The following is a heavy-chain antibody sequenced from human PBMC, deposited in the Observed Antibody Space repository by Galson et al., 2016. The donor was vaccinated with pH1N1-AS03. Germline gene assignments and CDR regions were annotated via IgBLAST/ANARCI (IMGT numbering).Heavy chain of an antibody. CDR1: GFNFRKFA. V-gene: IGHV3-23*01. CDR3: AKFGGGGWFLITQYDC. J-gene: IGHJ4*02. D-gene: IGHD4-23*01. Sequence: SLRLSCAPSGFNFRKFAMAWVRQAPGQGLEWISAISGSGETTKSADAVKGRFIVSRDNYKDTLYLQMSSLRVGDTAIYYCAKFGGGGWFLITQYDCWGQGTLVTVSS. CDR2: ISGSGETT.